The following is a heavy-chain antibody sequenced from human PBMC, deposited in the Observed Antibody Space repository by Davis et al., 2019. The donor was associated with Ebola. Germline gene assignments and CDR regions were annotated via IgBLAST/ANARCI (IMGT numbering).Heavy chain of an antibody. CDR3: ALRGYCSGGYCYFDHNYGLDI. V-gene: IGHV4-34*01. J-gene: IGHJ6*02. CDR1: AGSFHNYY. Sequence: PSETLSLTCPVSAGSFHNYYWGWIRQPPGKGLEWIGEINHSGSTNYSPSLKSRVTISVDTSKNQFSLKLSSVTAADTAVYYCALRGYCSGGYCYFDHNYGLDIWGQGTTVSVSS. D-gene: IGHD2-15*01. CDR2: INHSGST.